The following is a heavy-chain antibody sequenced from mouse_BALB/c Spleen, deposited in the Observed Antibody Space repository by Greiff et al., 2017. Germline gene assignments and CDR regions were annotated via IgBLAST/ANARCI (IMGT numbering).Heavy chain of an antibody. J-gene: IGHJ1*01. Sequence: VQLKQSGAELVKPGASVKLSCTASGFNIKDTYMHWVKQRPEQGLEWIGRIDPANGNTKYDPKFQGKATITADTSSNTAYLQLSSLTSEDTAVYYCARWSSGYFEVWGAGTTVTVSS. V-gene: IGHV14-3*02. CDR3: ARWSSGYFEV. CDR1: GFNIKDTY. CDR2: IDPANGNT.